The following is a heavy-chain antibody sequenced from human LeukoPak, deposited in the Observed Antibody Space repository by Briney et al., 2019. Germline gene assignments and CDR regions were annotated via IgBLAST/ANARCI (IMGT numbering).Heavy chain of an antibody. V-gene: IGHV1-18*01. CDR2: ISTYYGNT. J-gene: IGHJ4*02. CDR3: ARAQQLVPLFDY. Sequence: ASVKVSCKASGYTFTSYGLSWVRQAPGQGLEWMGWISTYYGNTNYAQKLQGRVTMTTDTSTSTAYVELRSLRSDDTAVYYCARAQQLVPLFDYWGQGTLVTVSS. D-gene: IGHD6-13*01. CDR1: GYTFTSYG.